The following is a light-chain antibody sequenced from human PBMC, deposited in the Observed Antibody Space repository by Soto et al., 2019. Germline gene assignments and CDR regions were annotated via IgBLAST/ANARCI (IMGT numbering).Light chain of an antibody. J-gene: IGLJ1*01. CDR1: SSDVGGYNY. V-gene: IGLV2-14*01. CDR2: DVS. Sequence: SVLTQPASVSGSPGQSITISCTGTSSDVGGYNYVSWYQQHPGEAPKLMIYDVSNRPSGVSNRFSGSKSGNTASLTISGLQAEDEADYYCSSYTSSSTLGVFGTGTKVTVL. CDR3: SSYTSSSTLGV.